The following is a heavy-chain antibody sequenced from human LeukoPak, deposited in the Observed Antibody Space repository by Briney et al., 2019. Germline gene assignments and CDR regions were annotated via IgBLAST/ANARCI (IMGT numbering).Heavy chain of an antibody. CDR3: ARDNGGSGYSGLDY. D-gene: IGHD3-22*01. CDR1: GFTFSTYS. J-gene: IGHJ4*02. V-gene: IGHV3-21*01. Sequence: GGSLRLPCAASGFTFSTYSMNWVRQAPGKGLEWVSSISSGSSCISYADSVKGRFTISRDNAKNSLHLHMNSLRAEDTAVYYCARDNGGSGYSGLDYWGQGTLVTVSS. CDR2: ISSGSSCI.